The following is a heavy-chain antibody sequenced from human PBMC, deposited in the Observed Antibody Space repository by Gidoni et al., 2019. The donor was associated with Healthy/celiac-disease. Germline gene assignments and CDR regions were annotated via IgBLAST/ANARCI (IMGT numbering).Heavy chain of an antibody. CDR1: AGSISSGGYY. V-gene: IGHV4-31*03. J-gene: IGHJ3*02. CDR2: IYYSGST. CDR3: ARAGGLLEWWNAFDI. Sequence: QVQLQASGPGLVKPSQTLSLTCTVSAGSISSGGYYWSWIRQHPGKGLEWIGYIYYSGSTYYNPSLKSRVTISVDTSKNQFSLKLSAVTAADTAVYYCARAGGLLEWWNAFDIWGQGTMVTVSS. D-gene: IGHD3-3*01.